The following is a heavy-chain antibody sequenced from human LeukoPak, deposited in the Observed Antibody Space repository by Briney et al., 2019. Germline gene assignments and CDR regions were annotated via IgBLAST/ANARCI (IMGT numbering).Heavy chain of an antibody. Sequence: GGSLRLSCAASGFAFSDYSMNWVRQAPGKGLEWVANTRGSGSGMGSGNCYAGAVKGRFTISRDNAKNSLYLKMNSLRAEDTAFYYCARDDNWGFDYWGQGALVAVSS. CDR2: TRGSGSGM. CDR3: ARDDNWGFDY. D-gene: IGHD7-27*01. J-gene: IGHJ4*02. CDR1: GFAFSDYS. V-gene: IGHV3-21*05.